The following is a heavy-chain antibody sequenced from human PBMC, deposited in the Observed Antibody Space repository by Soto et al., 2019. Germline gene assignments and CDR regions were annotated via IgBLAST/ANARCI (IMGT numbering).Heavy chain of an antibody. J-gene: IGHJ4*01. V-gene: IGHV4-30-2*01. Sequence: LSLTCTVSGDSMTSGDYSWSWIRQPPGQGLEWLGYIYRTGNTPYSASLKSRVSILQDRSKNQFSLELSSVTAADRAGYYCAKVGSVMIVVVIRSAIDCCGHGTLVTASS. D-gene: IGHD3-22*01. CDR2: IYRTGNT. CDR1: GDSMTSGDYS. CDR3: AKVGSVMIVVVIRSAIDC.